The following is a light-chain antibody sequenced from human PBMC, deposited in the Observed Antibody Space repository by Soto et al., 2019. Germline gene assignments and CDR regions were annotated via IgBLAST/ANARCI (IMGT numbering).Light chain of an antibody. V-gene: IGLV2-8*01. Sequence: QSVLTQPPSSSVSPGQSVTISCTGTSSDVGGYNYVSWYQQHPGKAPKLMIYEVSKRPSGVPDRFSGSKSGNTASLTVSGLQAEDEADYYCSSYAGSNNLGVFGTGTKVTVL. CDR2: EVS. CDR1: SSDVGGYNY. CDR3: SSYAGSNNLGV. J-gene: IGLJ1*01.